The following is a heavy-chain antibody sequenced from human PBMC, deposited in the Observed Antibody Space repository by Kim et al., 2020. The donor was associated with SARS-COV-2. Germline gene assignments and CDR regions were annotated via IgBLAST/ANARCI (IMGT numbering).Heavy chain of an antibody. CDR2: ISSSSSYI. CDR3: AREGYSSGWYRGPDYGMDV. CDR1: GFTFSSYS. V-gene: IGHV3-21*01. Sequence: GGSLRLSCAASGFTFSSYSMNWVRQAPGKGLEWVSSISSSSSYIYYADSVKGRFTISRDNAKNSLYLQMNSLRAEDTAVYYCAREGYSSGWYRGPDYGMDVWGQGTTVTVSS. D-gene: IGHD6-19*01. J-gene: IGHJ6*02.